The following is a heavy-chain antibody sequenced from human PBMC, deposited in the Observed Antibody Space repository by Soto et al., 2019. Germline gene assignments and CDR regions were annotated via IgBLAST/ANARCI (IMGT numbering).Heavy chain of an antibody. D-gene: IGHD3-22*01. J-gene: IGHJ4*02. CDR3: TRDLHYYDSSGYGY. Sequence: PGGSLRLSCTASGFTFGDYAMSWFRPAPGKGLEWVGFVRSKAYGGTTEYAASVKGRFTISRDDSKSIAYLQMNSLKTKDTAVYYCTRDLHYYDSSGYGYSSQGTRVTVSS. CDR2: VRSKAYGGTT. CDR1: GFTFGDYA. V-gene: IGHV3-49*03.